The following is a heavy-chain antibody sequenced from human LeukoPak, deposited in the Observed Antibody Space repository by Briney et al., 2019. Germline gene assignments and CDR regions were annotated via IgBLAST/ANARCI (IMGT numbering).Heavy chain of an antibody. CDR2: IDTNTGNP. CDR1: GYTFTNYT. Sequence: GASVKVSCKASGYTFTNYTINWVRLAPGQGLEWMGWIDTNTGNPTYAQGFTGRFVFSLDISVTTTYLQISSLKAEDTAVYYCTRGRDTTGYFVYWGQGTLVTVSS. D-gene: IGHD3-22*01. CDR3: TRGRDTTGYFVY. V-gene: IGHV7-4-1*02. J-gene: IGHJ4*02.